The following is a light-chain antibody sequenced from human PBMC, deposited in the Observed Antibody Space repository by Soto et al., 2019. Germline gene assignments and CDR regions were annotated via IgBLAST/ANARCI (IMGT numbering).Light chain of an antibody. V-gene: IGLV6-57*03. CDR3: QSYDSSTLV. CDR2: EDN. Sequence: NFMLTQPHSVSESPGKTVTISCTRSSGSIASNHVQWYQQRPGSAPTTVIYEDNQRPSGVPDRLSGSIDSSSNSASLTISGLKTEDEADYYCQSYDSSTLVFGGGTKLTVL. J-gene: IGLJ3*02. CDR1: SGSIASNH.